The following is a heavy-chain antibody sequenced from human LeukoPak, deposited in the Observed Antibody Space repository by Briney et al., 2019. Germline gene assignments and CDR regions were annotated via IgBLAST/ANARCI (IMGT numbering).Heavy chain of an antibody. CDR1: GFTFSSYE. CDR3: ARATSYYNLLTGLAHDRSGEPSYYFDY. CDR2: INHSGST. V-gene: IGHV4-34*01. D-gene: IGHD3-9*01. J-gene: IGHJ4*02. Sequence: GSLRLSCAASGFTFSSYEMNWVRQPPGKGLEWIGEINHSGSTNSNPSLKSRVTISVDTSKNQLSLKLSSVTAADTAVYYCARATSYYNLLTGLAHDRSGEPSYYFDYWGQGTLVTVSS.